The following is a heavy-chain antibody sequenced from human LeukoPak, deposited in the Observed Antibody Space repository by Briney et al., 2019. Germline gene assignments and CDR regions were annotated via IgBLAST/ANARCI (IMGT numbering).Heavy chain of an antibody. V-gene: IGHV4-59*01. CDR1: GGSLSSYY. CDR2: FYYSGST. J-gene: IGHJ4*02. Sequence: PSETLSLTRTVPGGSLSSYYWSWIPQPPGKGLEWIGYFYYSGSTNYNPSLKSRVTISLDTSKNQLSLKLSSVTAADTAVYYCARRGDVVVTAIQPLDYWGQGTMVTVSS. CDR3: ARRGDVVVTAIQPLDY. D-gene: IGHD2-21*02.